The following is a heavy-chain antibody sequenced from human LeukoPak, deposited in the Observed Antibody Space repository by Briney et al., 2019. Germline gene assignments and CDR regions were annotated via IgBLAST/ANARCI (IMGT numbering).Heavy chain of an antibody. CDR2: ISPGDSDT. CDR3: ARVIGTSWGKSGFDP. CDR1: GYSFANYR. V-gene: IGHV5-51*01. D-gene: IGHD2-2*01. J-gene: IGHJ5*02. Sequence: GESLKISCKGAGYSFANYRIGWVRQMPGEGPEWMGIISPGDSDTRYSPSFRGHVTISDDKSISTAFLRWTSLKASKTAMYYSARVIGTSWGKSGFDPWGQGTLVTVSS.